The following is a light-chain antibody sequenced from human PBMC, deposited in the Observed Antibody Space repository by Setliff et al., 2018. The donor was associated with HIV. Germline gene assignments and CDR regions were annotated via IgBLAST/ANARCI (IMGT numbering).Light chain of an antibody. Sequence: QSALTQPPSVSGSPGQSVTISCTWTSSDVGGYNSVSWYQQSPVTAPKLLISDVASRPSGVPDRFSGSKSGNTASLTISRLRAEDEADYYCSSYTSANTWVFGTGTKVTVL. CDR3: SSYTSANTWV. CDR2: DVA. J-gene: IGLJ1*01. CDR1: SSDVGGYNS. V-gene: IGLV2-18*02.